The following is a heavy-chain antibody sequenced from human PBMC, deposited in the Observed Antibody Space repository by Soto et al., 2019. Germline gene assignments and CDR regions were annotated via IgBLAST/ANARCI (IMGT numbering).Heavy chain of an antibody. CDR1: GGTFSSYA. V-gene: IGHV1-69*06. Sequence: SVKVSCKASGGTFSSYAISWVRQAPGQGLEWMGGISANFGTANYAQKLQGRVTMTADKSTSTAYMELRSLRSDDTAVYYCARGLRYFDWLFLPHFDYWGQGTLVTVSS. CDR3: ARGLRYFDWLFLPHFDY. CDR2: ISANFGTA. D-gene: IGHD3-9*01. J-gene: IGHJ4*02.